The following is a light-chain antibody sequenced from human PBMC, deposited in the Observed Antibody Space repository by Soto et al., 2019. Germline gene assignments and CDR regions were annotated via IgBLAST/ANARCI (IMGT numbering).Light chain of an antibody. V-gene: IGLV4-69*01. CDR2: LNSDGRH. CDR1: SGHSNYA. J-gene: IGLJ3*02. CDR3: QTWGTGTPWV. Sequence: QLVLTQSPSASASLGASVKLTCTLSSGHSNYAIAWHQQQPEKGPRYLMKLNSDGRHSKGDGIPDRFSGSSSGAERYLTISSLQSEDEADYYCQTWGTGTPWVFGGGTKLTVL.